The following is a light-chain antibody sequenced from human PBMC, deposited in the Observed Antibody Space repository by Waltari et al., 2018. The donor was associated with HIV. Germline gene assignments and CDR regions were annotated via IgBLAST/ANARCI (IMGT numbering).Light chain of an antibody. CDR2: GAS. CDR3: QQDYNLPWT. Sequence: EIVMPQSPATLSLSPGESATLPCRASQSVSSSYLSWYQQRPGQTPRLLIYGASTRATGIPARFSGSGSGTDFTLTISSLQPEDFAVYYCQQDYNLPWTFGQGTKVEIK. CDR1: QSVSSSY. J-gene: IGKJ1*01. V-gene: IGKV3D-7*01.